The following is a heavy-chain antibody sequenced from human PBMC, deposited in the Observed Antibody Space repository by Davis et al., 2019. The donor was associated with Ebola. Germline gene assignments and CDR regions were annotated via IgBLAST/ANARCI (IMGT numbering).Heavy chain of an antibody. D-gene: IGHD2-2*01. Sequence: GESLKISCAASGITFSSYSMNWVRQAPGKGLECVSSISSRSYPIYYADSVKGRFTISRDNAKNSLYLQMNSLRAEDTAVYYCARSSIWGQGTLVTVSS. V-gene: IGHV3-21*01. CDR2: ISSRSYPI. J-gene: IGHJ4*02. CDR3: ARSSI. CDR1: GITFSSYS.